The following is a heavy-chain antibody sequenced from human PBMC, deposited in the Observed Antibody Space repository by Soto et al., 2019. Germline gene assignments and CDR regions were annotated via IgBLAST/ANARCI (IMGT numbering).Heavy chain of an antibody. CDR2: MLYSGLT. D-gene: IGHD2-2*01. CDR3: ASGDDVVVPAATWFDP. V-gene: IGHV4-39*01. CDR1: GYSVSSSDYY. J-gene: IGHJ5*02. Sequence: SETLSLTCSVSGYSVSSSDYYWAWIRQPPGKGLEWIGSMLYSGLTYYNPSLKSRVTLSVDTSKNQFSVRLSSVTAADTAVYYCASGDDVVVPAATWFDPWGQGTLVTVSS.